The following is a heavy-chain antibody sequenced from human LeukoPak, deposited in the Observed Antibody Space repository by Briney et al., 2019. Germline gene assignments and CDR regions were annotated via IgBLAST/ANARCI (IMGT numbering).Heavy chain of an antibody. J-gene: IGHJ4*02. CDR3: ARGLRYYGSGSYGPSLDY. Sequence: SETLSLTCTVSGGSISSYYWSWIRQPPGKGLEWIGEINHSGSTNYNPSLKSRVTISVDTSKNQFSLKLSSVTAADTAVYYCARGLRYYGSGSYGPSLDYWGQGTLVTVSS. CDR2: INHSGST. D-gene: IGHD3-10*01. CDR1: GGSISSYY. V-gene: IGHV4-34*01.